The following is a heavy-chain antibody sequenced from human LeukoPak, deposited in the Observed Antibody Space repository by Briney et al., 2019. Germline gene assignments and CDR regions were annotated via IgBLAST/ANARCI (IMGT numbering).Heavy chain of an antibody. J-gene: IGHJ6*02. Sequence: PGGSLRLSCAASGFILSNHWMTWVRQAPGKGPEWVANMNKDGSEKYYVDSVEGRFTISRDTAKNSRYLQMNNLRAEDTALYYCARNNDMDVWGQGTTVIVSS. D-gene: IGHD1/OR15-1a*01. CDR3: ARNNDMDV. V-gene: IGHV3-7*03. CDR2: MNKDGSEK. CDR1: GFILSNHW.